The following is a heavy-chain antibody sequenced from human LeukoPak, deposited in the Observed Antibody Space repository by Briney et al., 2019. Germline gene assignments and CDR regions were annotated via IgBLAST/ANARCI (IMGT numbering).Heavy chain of an antibody. Sequence: GGSLRLSCAASGFTFSGYGMHWVRQAPGKGLEGVAVISYDGSNKYYADSAKGRFTISRDNSKNTLYLQMNSLRAEDTAVYYCAKDFSGSYYFDYFDYWGQGTLVTVSS. CDR2: ISYDGSNK. J-gene: IGHJ4*02. CDR3: AKDFSGSYYFDYFDY. V-gene: IGHV3-30*18. D-gene: IGHD3-10*01. CDR1: GFTFSGYG.